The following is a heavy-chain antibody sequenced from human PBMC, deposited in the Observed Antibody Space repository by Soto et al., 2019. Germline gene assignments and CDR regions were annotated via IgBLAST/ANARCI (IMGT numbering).Heavy chain of an antibody. Sequence: PGGSLRLSCAASGFTFIDYYMTWIRQAPGSGLEWASYISSSSGTISYANSVKGRFTISRDNAHNSLYLQMSSLRAEDTAVYYCARGTYASKTDFDYWGQGTLVTVSS. CDR2: ISSSSGTI. CDR1: GFTFIDYY. CDR3: ARGTYASKTDFDY. V-gene: IGHV3-11*01. D-gene: IGHD2-2*01. J-gene: IGHJ4*02.